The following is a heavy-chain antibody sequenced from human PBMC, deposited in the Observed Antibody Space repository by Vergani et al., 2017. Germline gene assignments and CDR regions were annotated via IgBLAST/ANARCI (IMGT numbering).Heavy chain of an antibody. CDR1: GYSFTSYW. Sequence: EVQLVQSGAEVKKPGESLKISCKGSGYSFTSYWIGWVRQMPGKGLEWMGILYPGDSDTRYSPSFQGQVTISADKSSSTAYLQWSSLKASDTAMYYCARQGGYYDSSGYRDAFDIWGQGTLVTVSS. CDR3: ARQGGYYDSSGYRDAFDI. V-gene: IGHV5-51*01. J-gene: IGHJ3*02. D-gene: IGHD3-22*01. CDR2: LYPGDSDT.